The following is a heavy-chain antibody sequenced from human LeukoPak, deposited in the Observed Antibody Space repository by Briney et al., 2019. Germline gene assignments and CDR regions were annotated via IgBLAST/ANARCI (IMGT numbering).Heavy chain of an antibody. V-gene: IGHV4-59*08. J-gene: IGHJ4*02. CDR3: ARQIYDSSGYLLDY. CDR2: IYYSGST. D-gene: IGHD3-22*01. Sequence: SSETLSLTCTVSGGSISSYYWSWLRQPPGKGLEWIGYIYYSGSTNYNPSLKSRVTISVDTSKNQFSLKLSSVPAADTAVYYCARQIYDSSGYLLDYWGQGTLVTVSS. CDR1: GGSISSYY.